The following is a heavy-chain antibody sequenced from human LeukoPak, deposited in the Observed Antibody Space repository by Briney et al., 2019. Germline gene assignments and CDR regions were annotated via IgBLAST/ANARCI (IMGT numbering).Heavy chain of an antibody. D-gene: IGHD3-22*01. CDR3: ARERYYYDSSGYYPFDY. V-gene: IGHV1-69*01. J-gene: IGHJ4*02. CDR1: GRTFISYA. CDR2: IIPIFGTA. Sequence: ASVKVSCKASGRTFISYAISWVRQAPGQGLEWMGGIIPIFGTANYAQKFQGRVTITADESTSTAYMELSSLRSEDTAVYYCARERYYYDSSGYYPFDYWGQGTLVTVSS.